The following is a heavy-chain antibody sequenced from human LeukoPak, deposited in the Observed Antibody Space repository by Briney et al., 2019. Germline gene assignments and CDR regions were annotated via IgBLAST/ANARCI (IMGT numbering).Heavy chain of an antibody. CDR1: GFTFSSYA. Sequence: AGGSLRLSCAASGFTFSSYAMHWVRQAPGKRLEWVAVISYDGSNKYYADSVKGRFTISRDNSKNTLYLQMNSLRAEDTAVYYCARDVHSILWDWGQGTLVTVSS. CDR3: ARDVHSILWD. J-gene: IGHJ4*02. CDR2: ISYDGSNK. D-gene: IGHD2-21*01. V-gene: IGHV3-30*04.